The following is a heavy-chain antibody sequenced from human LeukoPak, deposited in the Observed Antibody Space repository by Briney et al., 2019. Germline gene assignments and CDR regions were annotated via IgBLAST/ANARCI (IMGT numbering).Heavy chain of an antibody. CDR2: IKQDGSEK. CDR3: ARDSEYQLLSSLDY. CDR1: GFTFSSYW. V-gene: IGHV3-7*01. J-gene: IGHJ4*02. Sequence: GGSLRLSWAASGFTFSSYWMSWVRQAPGKGLEWVANIKQDGSEKYYVDSVKSRFTISRDNAKNSLYLQMNSLRAEDTAVYYCARDSEYQLLSSLDYWGQGTLVTVSS. D-gene: IGHD2-2*01.